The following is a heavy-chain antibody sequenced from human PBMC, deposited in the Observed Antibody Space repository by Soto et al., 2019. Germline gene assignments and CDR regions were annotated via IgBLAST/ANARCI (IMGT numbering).Heavy chain of an antibody. CDR2: INPSGGST. CDR1: GYTFTSYY. V-gene: IGHV1-46*01. CDR3: ARDIMTTVVTPRLKGFDY. D-gene: IGHD4-17*01. J-gene: IGHJ4*02. Sequence: QVQLVQSGAEVKKPGASVKVSCKASGYTFTSYYMHWVRQAPGQGLEWMGIINPSGGSTSYAQKFQGRVTMTRDTSTSTVYMELSSLRSEDTAVYYCARDIMTTVVTPRLKGFDYWGQGTLVTVSS.